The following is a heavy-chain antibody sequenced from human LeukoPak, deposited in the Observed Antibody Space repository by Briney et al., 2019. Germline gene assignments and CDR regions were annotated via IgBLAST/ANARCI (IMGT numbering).Heavy chain of an antibody. CDR2: ISSSSNYI. CDR3: AREGPHYGDYAFDC. J-gene: IGHJ4*02. Sequence: GGPRRLSFAASGFTFSSYTMNWVRQAPGKGLDWVSSISSSSNYIYYADSVKGRFTISRDNAKNSLYLQMNSLRAEDTAVYYCAREGPHYGDYAFDCWGQGTLVTVSS. D-gene: IGHD4-17*01. V-gene: IGHV3-21*01. CDR1: GFTFSSYT.